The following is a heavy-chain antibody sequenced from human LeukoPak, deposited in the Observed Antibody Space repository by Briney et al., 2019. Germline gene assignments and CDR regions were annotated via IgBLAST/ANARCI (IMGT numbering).Heavy chain of an antibody. CDR3: AKAAWFGELLSSAY. D-gene: IGHD3-10*01. J-gene: IGHJ4*02. CDR2: ISGSGGST. V-gene: IGHV3-23*01. CDR1: GFTFSSYA. Sequence: GGSLRLSCAAPGFTFSSYAMSWVRQAPGKGLEWVSAISGSGGSTYYADSVKGRFTISRDNSKNTLYLQMNSLRAEDTAVYYCAKAAWFGELLSSAYWGQGTLVTVSS.